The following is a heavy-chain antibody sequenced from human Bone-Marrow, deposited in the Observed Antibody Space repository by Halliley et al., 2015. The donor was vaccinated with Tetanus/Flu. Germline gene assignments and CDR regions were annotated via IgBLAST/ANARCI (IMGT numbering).Heavy chain of an antibody. D-gene: IGHD1-26*01. J-gene: IGHJ3*02. CDR3: ATHDLGRSSHIVPSDI. V-gene: IGHV4-39*01. Sequence: TLSLTCTVSGDSVSSPSYYWGWIRQAPGKGLEWIGSTSDSGSTYYNPSLKSRVTISVDTSKNQFSLKLRSVTAADTAVYFCATHDLGRSSHIVPSDIWGQGTMVTVSS. CDR1: GDSVSSPSYY. CDR2: TSDSGST.